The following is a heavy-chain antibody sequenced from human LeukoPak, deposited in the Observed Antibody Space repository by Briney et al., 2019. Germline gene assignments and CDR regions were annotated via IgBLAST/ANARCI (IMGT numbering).Heavy chain of an antibody. Sequence: GGSLRLACTASGFSFSDYYMSWIRQAPGKGLEWISYISSRSTYISDADSVKGRFTISRDNAENLLSLQMNSLRVEDTALYYCARGGTGAFDYWGQGILVTVSS. CDR2: ISSRSTYI. D-gene: IGHD2-8*02. CDR3: ARGGTGAFDY. CDR1: GFSFSDYY. V-gene: IGHV3-11*06. J-gene: IGHJ4*02.